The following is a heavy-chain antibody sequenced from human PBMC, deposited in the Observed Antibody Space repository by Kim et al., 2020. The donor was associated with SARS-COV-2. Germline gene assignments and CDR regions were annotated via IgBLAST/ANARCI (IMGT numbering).Heavy chain of an antibody. CDR3: GGDDQWLDD. D-gene: IGHD2-15*01. Sequence: GGSLRLSCEVSGFTFSNNCMSWVRQAPGKGLEWVSNITQDGCAYYSVYFVGGLSVTTSNNPKNSQFQQMHSRGAEAAAFYYCGGDDQWLDDWGHGATVTV. CDR1: GFTFSNNC. CDR2: ITQDGCAY. V-gene: IGHV3-7*03. J-gene: IGHJ6*02.